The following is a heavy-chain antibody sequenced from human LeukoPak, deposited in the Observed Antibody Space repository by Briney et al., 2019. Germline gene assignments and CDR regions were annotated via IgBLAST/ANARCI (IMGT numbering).Heavy chain of an antibody. J-gene: IGHJ5*02. V-gene: IGHV4-30-4*08. CDR3: AGLLGYCSSTSCPNWFDP. CDR1: GGSTSSGDYY. CDR2: IYYSGST. D-gene: IGHD2-2*01. Sequence: PSQTLSLTCTVSGGSTSSGDYYWSWIRQPPGKGLEWIGYIYYSGSTYYNPSLKSRVTISVDTSKNQFSLKLSSVTAADTAVYYCAGLLGYCSSTSCPNWFDPWGQGTLVTVSS.